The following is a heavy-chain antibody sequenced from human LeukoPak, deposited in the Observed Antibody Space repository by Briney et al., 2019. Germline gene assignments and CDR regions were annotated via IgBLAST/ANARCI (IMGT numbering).Heavy chain of an antibody. D-gene: IGHD6-13*01. CDR2: ISAYNGNT. Sequence: ASVKVSCKASGYTFTSYGISWVRQAPGQGLEWMGWISAYNGNTNYAQKLQGRVAMTTDTSTSTAYMELRSLRSDDTAVHYCARVLSVAADYYYYYMDVWGKGTTVTVSS. J-gene: IGHJ6*03. CDR3: ARVLSVAADYYYYYMDV. CDR1: GYTFTSYG. V-gene: IGHV1-18*01.